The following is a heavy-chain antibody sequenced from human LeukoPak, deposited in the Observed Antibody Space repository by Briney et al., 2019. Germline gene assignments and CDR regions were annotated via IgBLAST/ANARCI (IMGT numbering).Heavy chain of an antibody. CDR2: IYYSGST. D-gene: IGHD3-22*01. V-gene: IGHV4-31*03. CDR1: GGSISSGGYY. Sequence: PSQTLSLTCTVSGGSISSGGYYWSWIRQHPGKGLEWIGYIYYSGSTYYNPSLKSRVTISVGTSKNQFSLKLSSVTAADTAVYYCARGTYYYDSSGYYYKYYFDYWGQGTLVTVSS. CDR3: ARGTYYYDSSGYYYKYYFDY. J-gene: IGHJ4*02.